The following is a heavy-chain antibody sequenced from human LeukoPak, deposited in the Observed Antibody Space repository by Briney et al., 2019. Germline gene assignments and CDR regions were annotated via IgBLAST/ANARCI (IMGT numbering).Heavy chain of an antibody. V-gene: IGHV4-59*01. CDR1: RGSIRSYY. CDR3: ARGSQLGSEH. CDR2: IYYSGST. J-gene: IGHJ1*01. D-gene: IGHD1-1*01. Sequence: PSETLSLTCRVSRGSIRSYYWSWIRQPPGKGLEWIGYIYYSGSTNYNPSLKSRVTISVDTSKNQFSLKLSSVTAADTAVYYCARGSQLGSEHWGQGTLVTVSS.